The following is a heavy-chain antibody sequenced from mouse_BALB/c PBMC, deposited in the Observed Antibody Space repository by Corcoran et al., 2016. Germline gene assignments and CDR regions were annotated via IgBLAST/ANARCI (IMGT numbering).Heavy chain of an antibody. CDR3: ARDLLWLRRGFAY. CDR2: IYPYNGGT. D-gene: IGHD2-2*01. V-gene: IGHV1S29*02. CDR1: GYTFTDYN. J-gene: IGHJ3*01. Sequence: EVQLQQSGPELVKPGASVKISCKASGYTFTDYNMHWVKQSHGKSLEWIGYIYPYNGGTGYNQKFKSKATLTVDNSSSTAYMELRSLTSEDSVVYYCARDLLWLRRGFAYWGQGTLVTVSA.